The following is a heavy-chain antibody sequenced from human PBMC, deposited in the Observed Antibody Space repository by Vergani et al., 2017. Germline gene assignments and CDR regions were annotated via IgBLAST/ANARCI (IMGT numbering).Heavy chain of an antibody. CDR2: INHSGST. CDR3: ARGTQLRYFDWSTYYYYYYMDV. D-gene: IGHD3-9*01. J-gene: IGHJ6*03. CDR1: GGSFSGYY. V-gene: IGHV4-34*01. Sequence: QVQLQQWGAGLLKPSETLSLTCAVYGGSFSGYYWSWIRQPPGKGLEWIGEINHSGSTNYNPSLKSRVTISVDTSKNQFSLKLSSVTAADTAVYYCARGTQLRYFDWSTYYYYYYMDVWGKGTTVTVSS.